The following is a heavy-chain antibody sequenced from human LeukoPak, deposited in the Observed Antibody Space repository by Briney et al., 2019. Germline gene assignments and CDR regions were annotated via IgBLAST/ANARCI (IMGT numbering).Heavy chain of an antibody. V-gene: IGHV3-21*01. CDR2: ISDSSSYI. D-gene: IGHD1-26*01. CDR1: GFTFNNYN. CDR3: ARADLSGRYLQPPLPEL. Sequence: GGSLRLSCAASGFTFNNYNMNWVRQAPGKGLEWVSSISDSSSYIYYADSVRGRFTISRDNAKNSLYLQMNSLRAEDTAMYYCARADLSGRYLQPPLPELWGQGTLVTVSS. J-gene: IGHJ4*02.